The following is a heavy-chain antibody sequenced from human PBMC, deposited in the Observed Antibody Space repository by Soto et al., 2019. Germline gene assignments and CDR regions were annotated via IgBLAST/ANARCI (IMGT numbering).Heavy chain of an antibody. J-gene: IGHJ5*02. CDR2: IYYSGST. V-gene: IGHV4-31*03. D-gene: IGHD3-10*01. CDR3: ARGDLWFGELSGWFDP. CDR1: GGSISSGGYY. Sequence: PSETLSLTCTVSGGSISSGGYYWSWIRQHPGKGLEWIGYIYYSGSTYYNPSLKSRVTISVDTSKNQFSLKLSSVTAADTAVYYCARGDLWFGELSGWFDPWGQGTLVTVSS.